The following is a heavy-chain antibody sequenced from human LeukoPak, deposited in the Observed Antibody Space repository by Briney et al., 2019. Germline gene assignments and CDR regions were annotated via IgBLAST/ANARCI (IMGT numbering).Heavy chain of an antibody. CDR2: ISAYDGNT. D-gene: IGHD1-26*01. J-gene: IGHJ4*02. CDR3: ARDCGSYCYLDY. CDR1: GYTFTNYG. V-gene: IGHV1-18*01. Sequence: ASVKVSCEASGYTFTNYGISWVRQAPGRGLEWVAWISAYDGNTHFAQNFQGRVTMTTDSITTTAYMELRSLRSDDTAVYYCARDCGSYCYLDYWGQGTLVTVSS.